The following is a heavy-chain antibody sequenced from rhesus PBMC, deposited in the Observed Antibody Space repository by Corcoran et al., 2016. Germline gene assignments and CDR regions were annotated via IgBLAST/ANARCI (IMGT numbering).Heavy chain of an antibody. Sequence: EVQLVQSGAEVKKPGASVKISCKASGYTFTDYYLHWVRQAPGKGLEWMGRVDPEDGDARHDQKFQDKVTITAEKSKDTADLELSSLRSEDTAVYYCATERGIAGTADLYGLDSWGQGVVVTVSP. CDR3: ATERGIAGTADLYGLDS. D-gene: IGHD1-1-1*01. CDR2: VDPEDGDA. CDR1: GYTFTDYY. V-gene: IGHV1-111*02. J-gene: IGHJ6*01.